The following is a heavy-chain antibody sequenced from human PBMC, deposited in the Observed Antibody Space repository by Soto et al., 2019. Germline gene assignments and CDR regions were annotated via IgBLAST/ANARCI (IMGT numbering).Heavy chain of an antibody. CDR1: GFTFSSYG. CDR3: AKLYCSSTSCYSHYYGMDV. J-gene: IGHJ6*02. V-gene: IGHV3-30*18. Sequence: GGSLRLSCAASGFTFSSYGMHWARQAPGKGLEWVAVISYDGSNKYYADSVKGRFTISRDNSKNTLYLQMNSLRAEDTAVYYCAKLYCSSTSCYSHYYGMDVWGQGTTVTVSS. D-gene: IGHD2-2*01. CDR2: ISYDGSNK.